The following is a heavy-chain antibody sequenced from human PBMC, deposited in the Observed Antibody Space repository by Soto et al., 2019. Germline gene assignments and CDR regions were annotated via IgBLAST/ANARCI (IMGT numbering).Heavy chain of an antibody. Sequence: QVQLVESGGGLVKPGGSLRLSCTASGFTFSDYYMSWIRQAPGRGLEWLSYINRNGKNKDYADSVRGRFTISRDNANTTVYVEMNVLSLENTAVYYCARRRWTARDEIVLMHGFDFWGQVALVTVSS. D-gene: IGHD2-8*01. J-gene: IGHJ4*02. CDR3: ARRRWTARDEIVLMHGFDF. V-gene: IGHV3-11*01. CDR1: GFTFSDYY. CDR2: INRNGKNK.